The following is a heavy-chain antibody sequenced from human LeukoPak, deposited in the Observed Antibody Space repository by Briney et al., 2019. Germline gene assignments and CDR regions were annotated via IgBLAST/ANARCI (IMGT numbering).Heavy chain of an antibody. CDR1: GITISNYG. Sequence: PGGSQRLSCGVSGITISNYGMSWVRQAPGKGLEWVAGLSGSAGGTNYADSVKGRFTISRDNSKNTLFLQMDRLRAEDTAVYFCAKRGVVVRVFLVGFHKEAYYFDSWGQGAQVTVSS. J-gene: IGHJ4*02. V-gene: IGHV3-23*01. CDR3: AKRGVVVRVFLVGFHKEAYYFDS. CDR2: LSGSAGGT. D-gene: IGHD3-16*02.